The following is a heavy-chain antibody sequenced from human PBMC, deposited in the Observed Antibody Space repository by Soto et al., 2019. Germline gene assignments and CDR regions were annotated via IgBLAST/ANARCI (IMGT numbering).Heavy chain of an antibody. J-gene: IGHJ4*02. D-gene: IGHD3-3*01. V-gene: IGHV3-23*01. CDR3: AKNAGITIFGVVNNRYFDY. CDR2: ITGSGGAT. CDR1: GFTFSSYA. Sequence: GGSLRLSCAASGFTFSSYAMSWVRQAPGKGLEWVSAITGSGGATFYADSVKGRFTISRDNSKNTLYLQMNSLRAEDTAVYYCAKNAGITIFGVVNNRYFDYWGQGTLVTVSS.